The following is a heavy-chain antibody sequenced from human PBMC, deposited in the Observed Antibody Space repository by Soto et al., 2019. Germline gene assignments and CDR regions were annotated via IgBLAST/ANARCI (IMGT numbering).Heavy chain of an antibody. V-gene: IGHV3-11*01. J-gene: IGHJ6*02. D-gene: IGHD2-15*01. Sequence: QVQLVESGGGLVKPGGSLRLSCAASGFSFSDYYMSWIRQAPGKGLEWVSYTSSSGSTRYYADSVKGRFTVSRDNAKDSLWLQVNSLRADDTAVYYCARNGYCSRDACSYGVDVWGQGTTVTVSS. CDR1: GFSFSDYY. CDR2: TSSSGSTR. CDR3: ARNGYCSRDACSYGVDV.